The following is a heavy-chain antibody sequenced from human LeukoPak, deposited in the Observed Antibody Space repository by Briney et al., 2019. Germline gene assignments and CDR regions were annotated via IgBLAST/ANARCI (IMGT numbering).Heavy chain of an antibody. D-gene: IGHD4-17*01. Sequence: PSETLSLTCTVSGYSISSGHYWAWIRQSPEKGLEWIASMFHSGSTYYNPSLKRRVTTSADTSKNEFSLKLSSVTAADTAVYYCARAGTNLGDYDYWGQGTLVTVSS. CDR2: MFHSGST. CDR1: GYSISSGHY. J-gene: IGHJ4*02. V-gene: IGHV4-38-2*02. CDR3: ARAGTNLGDYDY.